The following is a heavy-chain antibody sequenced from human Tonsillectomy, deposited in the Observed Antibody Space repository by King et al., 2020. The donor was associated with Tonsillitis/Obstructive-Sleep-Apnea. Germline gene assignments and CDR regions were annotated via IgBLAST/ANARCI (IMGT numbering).Heavy chain of an antibody. CDR3: TRGRGNTIFGVVIVY. V-gene: IGHV4-61*01. D-gene: IGHD3-3*01. Sequence: QLQESGPGLVKPSETLSLTCTVSGGSVSSGSYYWSWIRQPPGKGLEWMGYIYYSGSTNYNPSLKSRVTISVDTSKNQFSLKLSSVTAADTAVYYCTRGRGNTIFGVVIVYWGQGTLVTVSS. J-gene: IGHJ4*02. CDR1: GGSVSSGSYY. CDR2: IYYSGST.